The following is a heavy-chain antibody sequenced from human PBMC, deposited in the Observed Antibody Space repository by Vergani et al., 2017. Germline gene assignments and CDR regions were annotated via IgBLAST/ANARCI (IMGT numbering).Heavy chain of an antibody. Sequence: QVQLVESGGGVVQPGRSLRLSCAASGFTFSSYGMLWVRQAPGKGLEWVAVISYDGSNKYYADSVKGRFIISRDNSKNTLHLQMNSLRADDTAVYYCTKGSRGYTGYFFDYWGQGTLATVSS. CDR3: TKGSRGYTGYFFDY. CDR2: ISYDGSNK. V-gene: IGHV3-30*18. CDR1: GFTFSSYG. D-gene: IGHD5-12*01. J-gene: IGHJ4*02.